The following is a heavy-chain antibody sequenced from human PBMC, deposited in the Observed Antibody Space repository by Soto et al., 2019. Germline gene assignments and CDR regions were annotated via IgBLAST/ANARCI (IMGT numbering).Heavy chain of an antibody. CDR3: AREAGAFDY. CDR1: GYTFTSFG. V-gene: IGHV1-46*01. D-gene: IGHD6-19*01. CDR2: INPSGGST. Sequence: GASVKVSCTASGYTFTSFGITWVRQAPGQGLEWMGIINPSGGSTSYAQKFQGRVTMTRDTSTSTVYMELSSLRSEDTAVYYCAREAGAFDYWGQGTLVTVSS. J-gene: IGHJ4*02.